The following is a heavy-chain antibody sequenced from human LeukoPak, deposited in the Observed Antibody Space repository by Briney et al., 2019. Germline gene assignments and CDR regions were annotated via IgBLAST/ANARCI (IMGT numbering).Heavy chain of an antibody. D-gene: IGHD3-9*01. V-gene: IGHV4-61*02. CDR1: GGSITSSSYY. J-gene: IGHJ2*01. CDR2: IYTSGST. CDR3: ARVGFETLRYLPDWYFDL. Sequence: SETLSLTCTVSGGSITSSSYYWSWIRQPAGKGLEWIGRIYTSGSTNYNPSLKSRVTMSVDTSKNQFSLKLSSVTAADTAVYYCARVGFETLRYLPDWYFDLWGRGTLVTVSS.